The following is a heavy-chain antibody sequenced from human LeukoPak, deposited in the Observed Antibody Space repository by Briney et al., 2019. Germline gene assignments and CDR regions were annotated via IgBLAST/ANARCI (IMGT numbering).Heavy chain of an antibody. CDR3: AKDGAGYGDYHLHFDY. D-gene: IGHD4-17*01. V-gene: IGHV3-30*02. CDR1: GFTFSSYG. CDR2: IRYDGSNK. Sequence: GRSLRLSCAASGFTFSSYGMHWVRQAPGKGLEWVAFIRYDGSNKYYADSVKGRFTISRDNSKNTLYLQMNSLRAEDTAVYYCAKDGAGYGDYHLHFDYWGQGTLVTASS. J-gene: IGHJ4*02.